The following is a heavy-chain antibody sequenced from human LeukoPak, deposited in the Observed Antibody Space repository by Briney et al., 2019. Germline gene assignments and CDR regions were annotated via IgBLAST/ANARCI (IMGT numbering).Heavy chain of an antibody. Sequence: GGSLRLSCAASGFTFSSYAMSWARQASGKGLEWVSVIRGGGGSTYYADSVKCRFTISRENSKNTRYLQMNSLRAEDTAVYYCAKRRVAVAGDFDYWGQGTLVTVSS. CDR2: IRGGGGST. D-gene: IGHD6-19*01. J-gene: IGHJ4*02. V-gene: IGHV3-23*01. CDR3: AKRRVAVAGDFDY. CDR1: GFTFSSYA.